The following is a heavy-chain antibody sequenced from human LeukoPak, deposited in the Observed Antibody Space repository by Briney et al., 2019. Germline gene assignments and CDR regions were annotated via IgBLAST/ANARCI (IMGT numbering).Heavy chain of an antibody. V-gene: IGHV4-34*01. J-gene: IGHJ4*02. CDR1: GGSISSYY. Sequence: SETLSLTCTVSGGSISSYYWSWIRQPPGKGLEWIGEINHSGSTNYNPSLKSRVTISVDTSKNQFSLKLSSVTAADTAVYYCAREGYSYGSYFDYWGQGTLVTVSS. CDR3: AREGYSYGSYFDY. D-gene: IGHD5-18*01. CDR2: INHSGST.